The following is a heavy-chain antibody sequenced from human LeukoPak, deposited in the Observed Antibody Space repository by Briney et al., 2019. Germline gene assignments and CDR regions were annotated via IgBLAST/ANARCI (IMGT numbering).Heavy chain of an antibody. CDR2: ISWNSGSI. CDR1: GFTFDDYA. CDR3: AKEGPYNSGCPDY. V-gene: IGHV3-9*01. Sequence: GGSLRLSCAASGFTFDDYAMHWIRQVPGKGLEWVSGISWNSGSIGYADSVKGRFTISRDNAKNSLYLRMNSLRADDTALYYCAKEGPYNSGCPDYWGQGTLVTVSS. D-gene: IGHD6-19*01. J-gene: IGHJ4*02.